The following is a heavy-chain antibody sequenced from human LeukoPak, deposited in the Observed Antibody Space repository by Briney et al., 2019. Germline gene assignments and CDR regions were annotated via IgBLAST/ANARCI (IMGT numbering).Heavy chain of an antibody. J-gene: IGHJ5*02. CDR1: GLTLSNSN. CDR3: ARDSRLLVAGVFDP. V-gene: IGHV3-21*01. Sequence: GGSLSLSCAVSGLTLSNSNMSWIRQAPGRGLEWVSSLIGRTSSIYAADSVKGQFTISIDNAKNSPYLQMNSLRAEDTAVDYCARDSRLLVAGVFDPWGQGTLVTVSS. CDR2: LIGRTSSI. D-gene: IGHD2-15*01.